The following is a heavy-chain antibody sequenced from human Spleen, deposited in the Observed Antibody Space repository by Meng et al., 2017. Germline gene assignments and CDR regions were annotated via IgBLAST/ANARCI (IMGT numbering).Heavy chain of an antibody. J-gene: IGHJ4*02. Sequence: SETLSLTCTVSGGSISSSSYYWGWLRPTPGKGLEWSGSIYYSGSTYYNPSLKSRVTISVDTSKNQFSMKLSSVTAADTAVYYCAREVWFGELTYDYWGQGTLVTVSS. CDR3: AREVWFGELTYDY. CDR2: IYYSGST. V-gene: IGHV4-39*07. D-gene: IGHD3-10*01. CDR1: GGSISSSSYY.